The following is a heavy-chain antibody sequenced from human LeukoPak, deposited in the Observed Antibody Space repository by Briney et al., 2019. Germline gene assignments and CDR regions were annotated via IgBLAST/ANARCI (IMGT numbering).Heavy chain of an antibody. CDR2: IYRSGST. D-gene: IGHD6-19*01. J-gene: IGHJ4*02. CDR1: GYSISSGYY. Sequence: SETLSLTCTVSGYSISSGYYWGWIRQPPGKGLEWIGNIYRSGSTYYNPSLKSRVTISLDTSKNQFSLNLNSVTAADTALYFCARAAGSGLIDYWGQGILVIVSS. V-gene: IGHV4-38-2*02. CDR3: ARAAGSGLIDY.